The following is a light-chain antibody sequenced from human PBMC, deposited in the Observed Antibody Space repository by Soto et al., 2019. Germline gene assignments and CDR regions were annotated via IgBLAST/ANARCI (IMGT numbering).Light chain of an antibody. V-gene: IGLV1-47*01. CDR3: AAWDDSLSGWV. CDR1: SSNIGTNY. Sequence: QSVVTQQPSTSGTPGQRVTISCSGSSSNIGTNYVYWYQQVPGTAPKLLISKNNRRPSGVPDRFSGSKSGPLASLAISGLRSEDEADYYCAAWDDSLSGWVFGGGTQRTVL. J-gene: IGLJ3*02. CDR2: KNN.